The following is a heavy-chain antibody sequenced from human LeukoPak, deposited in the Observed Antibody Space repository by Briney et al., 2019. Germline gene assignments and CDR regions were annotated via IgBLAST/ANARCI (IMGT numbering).Heavy chain of an antibody. Sequence: ASVKVSCKGSGYTFTNYYLHWVRQAPGQGVEWMGWMNPNSGATEYQQNFQGRATMTRDTPISTAYLEVFSLTSDDAAVYYCARGAYYGDNFPLHYWGQGSLVIVSS. D-gene: IGHD4-23*01. CDR2: MNPNSGAT. J-gene: IGHJ4*02. CDR1: GYTFTNYY. V-gene: IGHV1-2*02. CDR3: ARGAYYGDNFPLHY.